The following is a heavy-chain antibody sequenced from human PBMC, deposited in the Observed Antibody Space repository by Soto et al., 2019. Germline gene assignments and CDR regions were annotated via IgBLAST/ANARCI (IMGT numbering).Heavy chain of an antibody. CDR3: ARVTGYCSNGVCYTRGYFDY. D-gene: IGHD2-8*01. Sequence: PSETLSLTCAVYGGSFSGYYWSWIRQPPGKGLEWIGEINHSGSTNYNPSLKSRVTISVDTSKNTLYLQMGSLRVEDMAVYYCARVTGYCSNGVCYTRGYFDYWGQGTLVTVSS. V-gene: IGHV4-34*01. J-gene: IGHJ4*02. CDR1: GGSFSGYY. CDR2: INHSGST.